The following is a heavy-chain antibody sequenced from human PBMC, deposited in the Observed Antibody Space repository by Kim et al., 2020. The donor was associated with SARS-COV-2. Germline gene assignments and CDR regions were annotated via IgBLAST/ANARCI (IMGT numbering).Heavy chain of an antibody. D-gene: IGHD3-10*02. J-gene: IGHJ6*02. V-gene: IGHV4-59*01. Sequence: SGSTSYDPAAQSRVTISVDTSKKQFSLKLNSMTAADTGVYYCARVFRGMDVWGQGTTVIVSS. CDR3: ARVFRGMDV. CDR2: SGST.